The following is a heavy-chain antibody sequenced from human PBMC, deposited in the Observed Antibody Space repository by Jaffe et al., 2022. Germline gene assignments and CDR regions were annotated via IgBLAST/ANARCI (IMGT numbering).Heavy chain of an antibody. CDR3: AHRRRVPYYYDSSGMLPFDP. J-gene: IGHJ5*02. D-gene: IGHD3-22*01. CDR2: IYWDDDK. Sequence: QITLKESGPTLVKPTQTLTLTCTFSGFSLSTSGVGVGWIRQPPGKALEWLALIYWDDDKRYSPSLKSRLTITKDTSKNQVVLTMTNMDPVDTATYYCAHRRRVPYYYDSSGMLPFDPWGQGTLVTVSS. V-gene: IGHV2-5*02. CDR1: GFSLSTSGVG.